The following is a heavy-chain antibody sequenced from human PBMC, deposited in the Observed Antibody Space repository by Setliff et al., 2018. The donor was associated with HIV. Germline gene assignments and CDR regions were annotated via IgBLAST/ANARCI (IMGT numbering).Heavy chain of an antibody. CDR2: IYYSGST. CDR1: GYSISSGYY. CDR3: ARDPPGYGDSNDY. D-gene: IGHD4-17*01. J-gene: IGHJ4*02. Sequence: SETLSLTCGVSGYSISSGYYWSWIRQSPGKGLEWIGYIYYSGSTTYNPTLKSRVTMSIDTSKNQFSLKVRSVSAADTAVYYCARDPPGYGDSNDYWGQGMLVTVSS. V-gene: IGHV4-61*01.